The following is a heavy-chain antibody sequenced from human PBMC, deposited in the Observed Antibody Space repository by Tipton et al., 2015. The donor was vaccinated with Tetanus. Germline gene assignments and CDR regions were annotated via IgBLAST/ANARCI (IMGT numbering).Heavy chain of an antibody. CDR3: ARSKLLWFGESLSGFDS. Sequence: TLSLTCTVSGGSLRSGDHYWSWIRQPPGKGLEWLAYISSSGSTNSNYSLKSRITMSRDTSKSQFSLRLTSVTAADTAVYYCARSKLLWFGESLSGFDSWGQGTLVTVSA. J-gene: IGHJ4*02. CDR2: ISSSGST. D-gene: IGHD3-10*01. CDR1: GGSLRSGDHY. V-gene: IGHV4-61*08.